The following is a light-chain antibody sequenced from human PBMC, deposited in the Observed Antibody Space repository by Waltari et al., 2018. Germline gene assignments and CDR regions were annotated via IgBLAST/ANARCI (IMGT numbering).Light chain of an antibody. V-gene: IGLV4-69*01. CDR2: VNSDGSH. CDR3: QTGGHGTWV. Sequence: LVLTQSPSASASLGASVKLTCTLSSGYTSNVIAWLQQQPGKGPRYLMMVNSDGSHRKGDDMPDRFSASKSGTECYLTISSLQSEDEADYFCQTGGHGTWVFGGGTKLTVL. CDR1: SGYTSNV. J-gene: IGLJ3*02.